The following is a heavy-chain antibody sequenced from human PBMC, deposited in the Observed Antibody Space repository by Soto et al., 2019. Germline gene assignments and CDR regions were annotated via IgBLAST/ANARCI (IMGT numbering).Heavy chain of an antibody. CDR2: IWYDASDE. CDR1: GFTCSTHG. CDR3: ARGLYGGPGDY. V-gene: IGHV3-33*01. Sequence: VGSLRLSWAASGFTCSTHGMHWIRQPPGKGLEWVAVIWYDASDEYYADSVKGRFTISRDNSKNTLYLQMNSLRAEDTAVYYCARGLYGGPGDYWGQGTLVTVSS. D-gene: IGHD5-12*01. J-gene: IGHJ4*02.